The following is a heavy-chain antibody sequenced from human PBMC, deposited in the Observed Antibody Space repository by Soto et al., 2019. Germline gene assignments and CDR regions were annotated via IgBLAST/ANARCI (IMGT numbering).Heavy chain of an antibody. Sequence: QVQLVESGGGVVQPGRSLRLSCAASGFTFSSYGMHWVRQAPGKGLEWVAVISYDGSNKYYADSVKGRFTISRDNSKNTRYLQMNSLRAEDTAVYYCAKDQGYSYGWVYWGQGTLVTVSS. CDR2: ISYDGSNK. D-gene: IGHD5-18*01. V-gene: IGHV3-30*18. J-gene: IGHJ4*02. CDR3: AKDQGYSYGWVY. CDR1: GFTFSSYG.